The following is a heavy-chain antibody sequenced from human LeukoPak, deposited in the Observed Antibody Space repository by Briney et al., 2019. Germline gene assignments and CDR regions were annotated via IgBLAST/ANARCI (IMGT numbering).Heavy chain of an antibody. J-gene: IGHJ4*02. CDR2: INYSGST. V-gene: IGHV4-59*08. Sequence: SETLSLTCTVSGDSINNYYWSWIRQPPGKGLEWIGYINYSGSTNYNPSLKSRVTISVDTSKKQLSLKLSSVTAADTAVYYCARHSSGWYVSDYWGQGTLVTVSS. CDR1: GDSINNYY. CDR3: ARHSSGWYVSDY. D-gene: IGHD6-19*01.